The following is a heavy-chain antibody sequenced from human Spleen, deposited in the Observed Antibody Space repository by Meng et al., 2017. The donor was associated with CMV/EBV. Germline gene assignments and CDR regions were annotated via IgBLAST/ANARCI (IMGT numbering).Heavy chain of an antibody. CDR3: ARSRILWLPDY. Sequence: SETLSLTCTVSGGSISSSSYHWGWIRQPPGKGLEWIGSIYYSGITFYNPSLKSRVIISVDTSKNQFSLNLTSVTAADTAVYYCARSRILWLPDYWGQGTLVIVSS. CDR2: IYYSGIT. J-gene: IGHJ4*02. CDR1: GGSISSSSYH. D-gene: IGHD2-21*01. V-gene: IGHV4-39*07.